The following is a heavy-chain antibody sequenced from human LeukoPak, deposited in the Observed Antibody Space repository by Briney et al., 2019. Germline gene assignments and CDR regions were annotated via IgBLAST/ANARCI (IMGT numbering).Heavy chain of an antibody. Sequence: GGSLRLSCAASGFTVSSNEMSWVRQAPGKGLEWVSSISGGSTYYADSRKGRFTISRDNSKNTLHLQMNSLRAEDTAVYYCAKDERMWELLADYWGQGTLVTVSS. CDR2: ISGGST. CDR1: GFTVSSNE. CDR3: AKDERMWELLADY. J-gene: IGHJ4*02. D-gene: IGHD1-26*01. V-gene: IGHV3-38-3*01.